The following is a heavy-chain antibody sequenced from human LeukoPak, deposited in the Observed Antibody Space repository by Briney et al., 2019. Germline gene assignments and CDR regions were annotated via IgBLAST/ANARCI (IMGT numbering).Heavy chain of an antibody. Sequence: GGSLRLSCAAFGFTVSSNYMSWVRQAPGKGLEWVSVIYSGGSTYYADSVKGRLTISRDNSKNTLYLQMNSLSADDTAVYYCASPSGGGYCSTTSCSFDNWGQGTLVTVSS. V-gene: IGHV3-66*01. CDR2: IYSGGST. CDR1: GFTVSSNY. J-gene: IGHJ4*02. CDR3: ASPSGGGYCSTTSCSFDN. D-gene: IGHD2-2*01.